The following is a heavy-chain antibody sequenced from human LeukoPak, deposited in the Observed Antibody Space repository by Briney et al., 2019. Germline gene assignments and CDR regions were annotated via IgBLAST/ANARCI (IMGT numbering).Heavy chain of an antibody. CDR3: ARGYSSSWQPSY. V-gene: IGHV3-30*02. D-gene: IGHD6-13*01. CDR1: GFTLRNYG. J-gene: IGHJ4*02. CDR2: IRFDESNE. Sequence: GGSLRLSCLASGFTLRNYGMHWVRQAPGKGLEWVAFIRFDESNEYYEDTVKGRFIISRDSSKNTLYLQMNSLRAEDTALYYCARGYSSSWQPSYWGQGTLVTVSS.